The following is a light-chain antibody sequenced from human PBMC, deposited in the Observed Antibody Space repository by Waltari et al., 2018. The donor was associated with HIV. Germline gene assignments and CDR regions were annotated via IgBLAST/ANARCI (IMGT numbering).Light chain of an antibody. CDR2: DED. CDR3: GSWDSSLTGVV. J-gene: IGLJ3*02. Sequence: QSVLAQPPSVAAAPGQRVTISCSGGSSNVGNNYVSWYQHFPGTAPKLLIYDEDKRPSEIPDRFAGSKSGTSATLGITGLQTGDEADYYCGSWDSSLTGVVFGGGTKLSVL. CDR1: SSNVGNNY. V-gene: IGLV1-51*01.